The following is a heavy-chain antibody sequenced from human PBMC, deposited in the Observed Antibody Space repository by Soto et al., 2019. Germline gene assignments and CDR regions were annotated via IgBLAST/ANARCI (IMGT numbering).Heavy chain of an antibody. J-gene: IGHJ5*02. V-gene: IGHV3-11*01. Sequence: QVQLVESGGGLVKPGGSLRLSCAVSGFTFSDYYMSWIRQAPGKGLEWVSYISSSGSTIYYADSVKGRFTISRDNAKNSLYLQMNSLRAEDTAVYYCARAGYIAVAGDEPAVSNWFDPWGQGTLVTVSS. CDR2: ISSSGSTI. D-gene: IGHD6-19*01. CDR1: GFTFSDYY. CDR3: ARAGYIAVAGDEPAVSNWFDP.